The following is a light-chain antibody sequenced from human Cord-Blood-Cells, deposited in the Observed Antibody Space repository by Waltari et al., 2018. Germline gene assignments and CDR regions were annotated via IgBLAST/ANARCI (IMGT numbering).Light chain of an antibody. J-gene: IGKJ2*01. V-gene: IGKV3-15*01. CDR1: QSVSSN. CDR2: GAS. Sequence: EIVMTQSPATLSVSPGARATLSGRASQSVSSNLAWYQQKPGQAPRLLIYGASTRATGIPARFSGSGSGTEFTLTISSLQSEDFAVYYCQQYNNWPYTFGQGTKLEIK. CDR3: QQYNNWPYT.